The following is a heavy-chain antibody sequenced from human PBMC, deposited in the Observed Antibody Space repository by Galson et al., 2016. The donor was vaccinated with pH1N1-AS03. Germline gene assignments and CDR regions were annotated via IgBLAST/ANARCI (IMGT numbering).Heavy chain of an antibody. CDR1: GYTFTTCD. V-gene: IGHV1-8*03. D-gene: IGHD3-3*01. CDR2: MNPDSGNT. Sequence: SVKVSCKASGYTFTTCDINWVRQAPGQGLEWVGWMNPDSGNTGYAPSFQGRVTITRDTSISTAYMELSRLRSEETAVYYCARGVVDWSGPAGSGTLRFDPWGQGTLVTVSS. CDR3: ARGVVDWSGPAGSGTLRFDP. J-gene: IGHJ5*02.